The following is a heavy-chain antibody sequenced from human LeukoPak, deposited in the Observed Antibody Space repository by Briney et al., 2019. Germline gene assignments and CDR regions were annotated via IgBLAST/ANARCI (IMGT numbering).Heavy chain of an antibody. CDR2: INHSGST. D-gene: IGHD3-3*01. Sequence: SETLSLTCAVYGGSFSGYYWSWIRQPPGKGLEWIGEINHSGSTNYKPSLKSRVTISVDTSKNQFSLKLSSVTAADTAVYYCARRRRLRFLEWFETANWFDPWGQGTLVTVSS. CDR1: GGSFSGYY. CDR3: ARRRRLRFLEWFETANWFDP. V-gene: IGHV4-34*01. J-gene: IGHJ5*02.